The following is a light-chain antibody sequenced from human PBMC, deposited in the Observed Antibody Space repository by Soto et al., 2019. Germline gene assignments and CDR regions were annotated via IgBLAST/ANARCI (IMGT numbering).Light chain of an antibody. J-gene: IGKJ3*01. CDR3: QQYGDSPFT. V-gene: IGKV3-20*01. CDR2: GTS. CDR1: QRISTSY. Sequence: EIVLTQSPGTLSLSAGERATLSCRASQRISTSYLAWYQQKPGRAPRVLVYGTSTRATGIPSRFSGSASGTDFTLTISRLEPEDFAVYYCQQYGDSPFTFGPGTKVDIK.